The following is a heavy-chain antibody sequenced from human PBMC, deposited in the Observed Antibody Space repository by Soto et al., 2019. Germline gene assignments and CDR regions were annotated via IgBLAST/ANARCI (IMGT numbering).Heavy chain of an antibody. CDR2: ISGSGANI. D-gene: IGHD3-10*01. Sequence: GGSLRLSCAASGFTFSNQAMSWVRQAPGKGLEWVSAISGSGANIYYADSVKGRFTVSRDNSKNTLYLQMNSLRADDTAIYFCAKEYPYGSSPMVDSWGQGTLVTVSS. J-gene: IGHJ5*01. CDR1: GFTFSNQA. CDR3: AKEYPYGSSPMVDS. V-gene: IGHV3-23*01.